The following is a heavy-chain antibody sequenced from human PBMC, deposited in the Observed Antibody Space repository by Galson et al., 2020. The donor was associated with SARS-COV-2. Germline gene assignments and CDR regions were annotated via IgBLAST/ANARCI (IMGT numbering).Heavy chain of an antibody. J-gene: IGHJ6*03. V-gene: IGHV3-13*01. CDR2: ICTAGDT. D-gene: IGHD4-4*01. CDR1: GFTFTSYD. CDR3: ARGAMTSVTTYRNYSYSYVDV. Sequence: GRSLRLSCAPSGFTFTSYDTHCVRQATGNGLEWVSAICTAGDTYYPGSVKGRFTIPRENAKKPLYLQMNSVRAGYTAVYYCARGAMTSVTTYRNYSYSYVDVWCKETTVTVSS.